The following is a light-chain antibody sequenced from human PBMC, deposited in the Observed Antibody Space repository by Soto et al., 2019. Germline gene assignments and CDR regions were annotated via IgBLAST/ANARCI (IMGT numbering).Light chain of an antibody. CDR2: GAS. CDR3: TRYGSSLKM. CDR1: QSVSSSY. V-gene: IGKV3-20*01. Sequence: EIVLTQSPGTLSLSPGERATLSCRASQSVSSSYLAWYQQKPGQAPRLLIYGASSRATGIPDSFSGSGSGTSFTLTISGREPEVFAGYSSTRYGSSLKMFGQGPKVDIK. J-gene: IGKJ1*01.